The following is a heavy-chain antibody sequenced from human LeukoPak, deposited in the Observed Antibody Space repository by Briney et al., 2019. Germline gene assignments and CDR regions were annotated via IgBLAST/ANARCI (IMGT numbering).Heavy chain of an antibody. CDR2: INHNGNVN. Sequence: RQAPGKRLEWVASINHNGNVNYYVDCVKGRFTISRDNAKNSLYLQMSNLRAEDTAVYFCARGGGLDVWGQGATVTVSS. CDR3: ARGGGLDV. J-gene: IGHJ6*02. V-gene: IGHV3-7*03. D-gene: IGHD3-16*01.